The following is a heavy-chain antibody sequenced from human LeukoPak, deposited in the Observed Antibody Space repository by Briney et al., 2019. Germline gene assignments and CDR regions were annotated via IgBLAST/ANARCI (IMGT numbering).Heavy chain of an antibody. Sequence: GASVKVSCKASGGTFSSYAISWVRQAPGQGLEWMGGIIPIFGTANYAQKFQGRVTITADESTSTAYMELSSPRSEDTAVYYCARRGLPNTYYYYGMDVWGQGTTVTVSS. CDR3: ARRGLPNTYYYYGMDV. V-gene: IGHV1-69*01. CDR2: IIPIFGTA. CDR1: GGTFSSYA. D-gene: IGHD2-8*01. J-gene: IGHJ6*02.